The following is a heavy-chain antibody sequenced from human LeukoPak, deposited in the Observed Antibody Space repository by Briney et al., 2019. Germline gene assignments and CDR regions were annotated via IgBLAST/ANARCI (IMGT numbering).Heavy chain of an antibody. CDR2: ITGSGTNT. J-gene: IGHJ4*02. D-gene: IGHD6-13*01. V-gene: IGHV3-23*01. CDR3: ARGYSSSWLGYFDY. Sequence: QSGGSLRLSCAAPGFIFTNYGFSWVRQAPGKGLGWVSGITGSGTNTYYADSVKGRFTISRDTSKNTVYLQMNSLGTEDTAFYYCARGYSSSWLGYFDYWGQGTLVTVSS. CDR1: GFIFTNYG.